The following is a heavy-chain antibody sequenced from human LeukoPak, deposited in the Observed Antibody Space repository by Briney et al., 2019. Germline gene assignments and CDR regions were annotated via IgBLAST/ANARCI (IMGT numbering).Heavy chain of an antibody. CDR1: GGSFSGYY. CDR2: INHSGST. V-gene: IGHV4-34*01. Sequence: PSETLSLTCAVYGGSFSGYYWSWIRQPPGKGLEWIGEINHSGSTNYNPSLKSRVTISVDTSKNQFPLKLSSVTAADTAVYYCARGRYNWKEVDYWGQGTLVTVSS. J-gene: IGHJ4*02. D-gene: IGHD1-20*01. CDR3: ARGRYNWKEVDY.